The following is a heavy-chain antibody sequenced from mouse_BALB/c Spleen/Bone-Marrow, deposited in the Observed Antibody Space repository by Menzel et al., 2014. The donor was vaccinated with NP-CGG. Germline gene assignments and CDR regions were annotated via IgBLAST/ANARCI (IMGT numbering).Heavy chain of an antibody. CDR3: ASQTGTCFVY. V-gene: IGHV5-6*01. D-gene: IGHD4-1*01. CDR1: GFTFSSYG. CDR2: ISSGGSYT. Sequence: EVQLQESGGDLVKPGGSLKLSCAASGFTFSSYGMSWVRQTPDKRLEWVATISSGGSYTYYPDSVKGRFTISRDNAKNTLYLQMSSLKSEDTAMYYCASQTGTCFVYWGQGTLVNVSA. J-gene: IGHJ3*01.